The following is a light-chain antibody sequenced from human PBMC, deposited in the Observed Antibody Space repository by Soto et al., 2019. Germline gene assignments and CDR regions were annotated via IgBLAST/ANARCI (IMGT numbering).Light chain of an antibody. J-gene: IGKJ1*01. Sequence: IVTITCRASQGIRNYLGWYQQKPGKAPKLLIYAASTLQSGVPSRFSGSGSDTDFTLSINNLQPEDFATYYCLQDYNYPRTFGQGTKVDIK. V-gene: IGKV1-6*01. CDR3: LQDYNYPRT. CDR2: AAS. CDR1: QGIRNY.